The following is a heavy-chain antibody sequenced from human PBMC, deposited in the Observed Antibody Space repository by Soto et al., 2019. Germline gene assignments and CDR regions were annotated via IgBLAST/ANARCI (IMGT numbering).Heavy chain of an antibody. D-gene: IGHD6-6*01. V-gene: IGHV3-21*01. CDR3: ARSIAALPGY. CDR1: GFTFSSYS. Sequence: EVQLVESGGGLVKPGGSLRLSCAASGFTFSSYSMNWVRQAPGKGLEWVSSISSSSSYIYYADSVKGRFTISRDNAKNSLYLKMNSLRAEDTAVYYCARSIAALPGYWGQGTLVTVSS. J-gene: IGHJ4*02. CDR2: ISSSSSYI.